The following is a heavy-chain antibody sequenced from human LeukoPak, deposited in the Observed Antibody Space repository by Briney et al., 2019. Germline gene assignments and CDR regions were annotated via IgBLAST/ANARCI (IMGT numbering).Heavy chain of an antibody. CDR2: INPNSGGT. D-gene: IGHD3-22*01. Sequence: ASVKVSCTASGYTFTDYYMHWVRQAPGQGLEWMGWINPNSGGTNYAQKFQGRVTMTRDTSISTAYMELSRLRSDDTAVYYCARVYLGVYYYGSSGYSHLDYWGQGTLVTVSS. J-gene: IGHJ4*02. CDR3: ARVYLGVYYYGSSGYSHLDY. V-gene: IGHV1-2*02. CDR1: GYTFTDYY.